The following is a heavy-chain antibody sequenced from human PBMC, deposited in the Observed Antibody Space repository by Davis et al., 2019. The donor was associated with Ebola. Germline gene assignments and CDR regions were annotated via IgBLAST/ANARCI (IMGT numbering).Heavy chain of an antibody. Sequence: SVKVSCKASGGTFSSYAISWVRQAPGQGLEWMGGIIPLFGSANYAQRFQGRVTLTADESTSTAYMELRSLRSEDTAVYYCARDQIEGISAAGTDYWGQGTLVTVSS. J-gene: IGHJ4*02. V-gene: IGHV1-69*13. CDR2: IIPLFGSA. CDR1: GGTFSSYA. D-gene: IGHD6-13*01. CDR3: ARDQIEGISAAGTDY.